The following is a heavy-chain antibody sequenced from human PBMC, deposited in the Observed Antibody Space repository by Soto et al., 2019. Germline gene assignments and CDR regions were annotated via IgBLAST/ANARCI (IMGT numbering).Heavy chain of an antibody. Sequence: SLKGSCKAVGGAFSSYASSWGRQAPGQGLEWMGGIIPIFGTANYAQKFQGRVTITADESTSTAYMELSSLRSEDTAVYYCARYPRGGWLATDDYYYYGMDVWGQGTTVTVSS. CDR1: GGAFSSYA. D-gene: IGHD6-19*01. CDR3: ARYPRGGWLATDDYYYYGMDV. J-gene: IGHJ6*02. CDR2: IIPIFGTA. V-gene: IGHV1-69*13.